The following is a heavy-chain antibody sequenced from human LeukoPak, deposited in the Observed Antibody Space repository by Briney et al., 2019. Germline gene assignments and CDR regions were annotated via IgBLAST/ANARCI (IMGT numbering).Heavy chain of an antibody. CDR3: ARYSMYSSCVDV. V-gene: IGHV3-48*01. Sequence: GGSLRLSCAASGFTFSSYSMNWVRQAPGKGLEWVSYISSSSTIYYADSVKGRFTISRDNAKNSLYLQMNSLRAEDTAVYYCARYSMYSSCVDVWGQGTTVTVSS. J-gene: IGHJ6*02. CDR2: ISSSSTI. D-gene: IGHD6-19*01. CDR1: GFTFSSYS.